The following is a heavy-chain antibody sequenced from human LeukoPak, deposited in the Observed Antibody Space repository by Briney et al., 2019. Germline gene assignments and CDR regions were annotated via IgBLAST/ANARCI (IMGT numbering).Heavy chain of an antibody. Sequence: PGGSLRLSCAASGFAFSTYTMHWVRQAPGKGPEWVSVISHDDIHRYYADAVAGRFTISRDNSKNMLYLKLDSVRADDSAIYYCAVDLAHGVPDYFAYWSQGTLVTVSS. J-gene: IGHJ4*02. D-gene: IGHD2-8*01. CDR2: ISHDDIHR. CDR1: GFAFSTYT. V-gene: IGHV3-30*04. CDR3: AVDLAHGVPDYFAY.